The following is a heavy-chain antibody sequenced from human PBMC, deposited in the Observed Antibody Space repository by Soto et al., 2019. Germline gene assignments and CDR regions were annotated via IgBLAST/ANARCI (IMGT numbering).Heavy chain of an antibody. J-gene: IGHJ3*02. D-gene: IGHD6-19*01. V-gene: IGHV3-33*01. CDR1: GFTFSSYG. CDR2: IWYDGSNK. Sequence: GGSLRLSCAASGFTFSSYGMHWVRQAPGKGLEWVAVIWYDGSNKYYADSVKGRFTISRDNSKNTLYLQMNSLRAEDTAVYYCARDLGSGWPDDAFDIWGQGTMVTVSS. CDR3: ARDLGSGWPDDAFDI.